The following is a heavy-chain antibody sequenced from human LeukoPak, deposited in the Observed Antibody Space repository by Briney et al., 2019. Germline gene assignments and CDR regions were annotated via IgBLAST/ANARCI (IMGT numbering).Heavy chain of an antibody. V-gene: IGHV1-18*01. CDR3: ASGYCSGGRCYSGDY. CDR2: ISGYNGNT. Sequence: ASVKVSCKASGYTFTTYNINWVRQAPGQGLEWMGWISGYNGNTNYAQKLQGRVTMTTDTSTSTAYMELRSLRSDDTAVYYCASGYCSGGRCYSGDYWGQGTLVTVSS. CDR1: GYTFTTYN. D-gene: IGHD2-15*01. J-gene: IGHJ4*02.